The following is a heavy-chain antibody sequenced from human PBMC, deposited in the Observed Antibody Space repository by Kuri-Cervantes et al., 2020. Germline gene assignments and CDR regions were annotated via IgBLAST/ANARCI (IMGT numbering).Heavy chain of an antibody. J-gene: IGHJ6*02. V-gene: IGHV4-59*12. CDR3: ARARGSPFYGMDV. Sequence: SETLSLTCTVSGGSISSYYWSWIRQPPGKGLEWIGYIYYSGSTNYNPSLKSRVTISVETSKNQFSLKLSSVTAADTAVYYCARARGSPFYGMDVWGQGTTVTVSS. CDR1: GGSISSYY. CDR2: IYYSGST. D-gene: IGHD1-26*01.